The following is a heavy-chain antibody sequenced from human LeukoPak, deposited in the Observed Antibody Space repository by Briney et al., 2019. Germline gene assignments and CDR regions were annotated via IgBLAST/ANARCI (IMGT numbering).Heavy chain of an antibody. V-gene: IGHV3-30*18. CDR2: ISYDGSNK. J-gene: IGHJ6*02. CDR3: AKDGAYYGSGSYYGIGYYYGMDV. D-gene: IGHD3-10*01. CDR1: GFTFSSYG. Sequence: PGGSLRLSCAASGFTFSSYGMHWVRQAPGKGLEWVAVISYDGSNKYYADSVKGRFTISRDNSENTLYLQMNSLRAEDTAVYYCAKDGAYYGSGSYYGIGYYYGMDVWGQGTTVTVSS.